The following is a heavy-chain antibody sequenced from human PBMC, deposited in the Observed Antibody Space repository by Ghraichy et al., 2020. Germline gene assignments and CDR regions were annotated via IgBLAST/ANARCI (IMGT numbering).Heavy chain of an antibody. CDR2: ISYDGSNK. V-gene: IGHV3-30-3*01. Sequence: LSLTCAASGFTFSSYAMHWVRQAPGKGLEWVAVISYDGSNKYYADSVKGRFTISRDNSKNTLYLQMNSLRAEDTAVYYCARDGSRLAIDYWGQGTLVTVSS. D-gene: IGHD6-19*01. J-gene: IGHJ4*02. CDR3: ARDGSRLAIDY. CDR1: GFTFSSYA.